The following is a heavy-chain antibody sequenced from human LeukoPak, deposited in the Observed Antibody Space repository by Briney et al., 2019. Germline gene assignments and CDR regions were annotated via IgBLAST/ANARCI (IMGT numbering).Heavy chain of an antibody. V-gene: IGHV3-53*01. Sequence: GGSLRLSCAASGFTFNNYAMSWVRQAPGKGLEWVSVIYSVGSTYYADSVKGRFTISRDNSKNTLYLQMNSLRAEDTAVYYCARDREDIVVVPAASYYYYYYMDVWGKGTTVTISS. J-gene: IGHJ6*03. CDR3: ARDREDIVVVPAASYYYYYYMDV. CDR1: GFTFNNYA. CDR2: IYSVGST. D-gene: IGHD2-2*01.